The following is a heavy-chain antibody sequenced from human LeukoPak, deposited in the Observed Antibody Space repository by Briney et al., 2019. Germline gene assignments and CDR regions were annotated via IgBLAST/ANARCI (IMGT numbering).Heavy chain of an antibody. CDR2: ISGSGSST. V-gene: IGHV3-23*01. J-gene: IGHJ4*02. Sequence: GGSLRLSCAAAGFTFRNYAMSWVRQAPGKGLEWVSAISGSGSSTYYADSVKGRFTISRDNSKNTLYLQMSSLRAEDTAVYYCAKDLGSGWYWFLDYWGQGTLVTVSS. D-gene: IGHD6-19*01. CDR1: GFTFRNYA. CDR3: AKDLGSGWYWFLDY.